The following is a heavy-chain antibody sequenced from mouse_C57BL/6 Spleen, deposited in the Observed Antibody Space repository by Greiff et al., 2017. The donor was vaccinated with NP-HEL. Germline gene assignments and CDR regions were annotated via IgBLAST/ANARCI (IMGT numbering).Heavy chain of an antibody. CDR1: GFTFSDYG. Sequence: EVMLVESGGGLVKPGGSLKLSCAASGFTFSDYGMHWVRQAPEKGLEWVAYISSCSSTIYYADTVKGRFTISRDNAKNTLFLQMTSLRSEDTAMYYCARSLNVYAMDYWGQGTSVTVSS. CDR3: ARSLNVYAMDY. CDR2: ISSCSSTI. D-gene: IGHD1-3*01. J-gene: IGHJ4*01. V-gene: IGHV5-17*01.